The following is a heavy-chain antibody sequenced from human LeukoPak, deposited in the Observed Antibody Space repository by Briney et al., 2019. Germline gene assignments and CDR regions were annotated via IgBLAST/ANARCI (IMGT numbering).Heavy chain of an antibody. J-gene: IGHJ5*02. CDR1: GFTVSSNY. CDR2: ISGSGGST. Sequence: GGSLRLSCAASGFTVSSNYMSWVRQAPGKGLEWVLAISGSGGSTYYADSVKGRFTISRDNSKNTLYLQMNSLRAEDTAVYYCASTYSSGWELFDPWGQGTLVTVSS. CDR3: ASTYSSGWELFDP. V-gene: IGHV3-23*01. D-gene: IGHD6-19*01.